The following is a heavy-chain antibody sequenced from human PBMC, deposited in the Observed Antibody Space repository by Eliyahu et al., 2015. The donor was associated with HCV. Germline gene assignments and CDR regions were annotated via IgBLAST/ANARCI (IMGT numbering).Heavy chain of an antibody. CDR2: IDQHGTGT. CDR3: NPIFGAGYGMDV. J-gene: IGHJ6*02. CDR1: GFTLSSNW. V-gene: IGHV3-74*01. D-gene: IGHD3-3*01. Sequence: EVQLVESGGGLVQPGGSLRLSCAVSGFTLSSNWMHWFRQAPGKGLVWVSRIDQHGTGTSYADSVKGRFTISRDDAKNTLYLQMNSLRAEDTAVYYCNPIFGAGYGMDVWGQGITVTVSS.